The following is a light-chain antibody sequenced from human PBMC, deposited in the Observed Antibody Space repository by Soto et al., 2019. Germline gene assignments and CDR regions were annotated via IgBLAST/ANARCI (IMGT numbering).Light chain of an antibody. Sequence: DIQMTQSPYSLSASVGDRVTITCRASQSISXNLNWYQQKPGKAPKLLIYGASSLQSGVPSRFSGSGSGTDXXXIISSLQPEDFATYYCQQSYSTPRTFGQGTKLEIK. V-gene: IGKV1-39*01. J-gene: IGKJ2*01. CDR2: GAS. CDR3: QQSYSTPRT. CDR1: QSISXN.